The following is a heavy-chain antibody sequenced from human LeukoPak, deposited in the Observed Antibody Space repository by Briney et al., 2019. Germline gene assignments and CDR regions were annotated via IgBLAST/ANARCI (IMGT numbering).Heavy chain of an antibody. D-gene: IGHD3-10*01. J-gene: IGHJ4*02. V-gene: IGHV4-59*01. CDR2: IYYGGST. CDR3: AALWFGEFTVDY. CDR1: GGSISSYY. Sequence: SETLSLTCTVSGGSISSYYWSWIRQPPGKGLEWIGYIYYGGSTNYNPSLKSRVTISVDTSKNQFSLKLSSVTAADTAVYYCAALWFGEFTVDYWGQGTLVTVSS.